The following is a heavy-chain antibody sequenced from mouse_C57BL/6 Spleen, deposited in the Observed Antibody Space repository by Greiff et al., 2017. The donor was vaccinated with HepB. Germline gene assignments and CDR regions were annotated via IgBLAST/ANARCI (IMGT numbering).Heavy chain of an antibody. CDR1: GYAFSSSW. CDR3: ARSNYGNLWYFDV. V-gene: IGHV1-82*01. CDR2: IYPGDGDT. D-gene: IGHD2-1*01. Sequence: QVQLQQSGPELVKPGASVKISCKASGYAFSSSWMNWVKQRPGKGLEWIGRIYPGDGDTNYNGKFKGKATLTADKSSSTAYMQLSSLTSEDSAVYFCARSNYGNLWYFDVWGTGTTVTVSS. J-gene: IGHJ1*03.